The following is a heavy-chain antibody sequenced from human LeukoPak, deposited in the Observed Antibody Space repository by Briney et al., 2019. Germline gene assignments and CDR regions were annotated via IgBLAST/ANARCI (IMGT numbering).Heavy chain of an antibody. CDR2: ISYDGSNK. V-gene: IGHV3-30-3*01. J-gene: IGHJ3*02. CDR3: ARAYYYDSSGYYHDAFDI. Sequence: GGSLRLSCAASGLTFSSYAMHWVRQAPGKGLEWVAVISYDGSNKYYADSVKGRFTISRDNSKNTLYLQMNSLRAEDTAVYYCARAYYYDSSGYYHDAFDIWGQGTMVTVSS. CDR1: GLTFSSYA. D-gene: IGHD3-22*01.